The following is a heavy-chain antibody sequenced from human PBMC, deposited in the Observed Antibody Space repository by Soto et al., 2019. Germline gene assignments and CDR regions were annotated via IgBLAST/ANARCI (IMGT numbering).Heavy chain of an antibody. J-gene: IGHJ6*03. D-gene: IGHD3-10*01. CDR3: ARENTGSYYKLRYYYYYMDV. CDR2: IYYSGST. CDR1: GGSISSYC. Sequence: SETLSLTCTVSGGSISSYCWSWIRQPPGKGLEWIGYIYYSGSTNYNPSLKSRVTISVDTSKNQFSLKLSSVTAADTAVYYCARENTGSYYKLRYYYYYMDVWGKGTTVTSP. V-gene: IGHV4-59*12.